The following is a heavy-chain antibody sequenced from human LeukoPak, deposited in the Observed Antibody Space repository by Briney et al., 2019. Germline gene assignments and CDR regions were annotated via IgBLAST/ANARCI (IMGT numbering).Heavy chain of an antibody. CDR2: IYSGGST. D-gene: IGHD2-15*01. V-gene: IGHV3-66*01. CDR1: GFTFSSYW. Sequence: GGSLRLSCAASGFTFSSYWMSWVRQAPGKGLEWVSVIYSGGSTYYADSVKGRFTISRDDSKNTLYLQMNSLRAEDTAVYYCARRGSGKVFDYWGQGTLVTVSS. CDR3: ARRGSGKVFDY. J-gene: IGHJ4*02.